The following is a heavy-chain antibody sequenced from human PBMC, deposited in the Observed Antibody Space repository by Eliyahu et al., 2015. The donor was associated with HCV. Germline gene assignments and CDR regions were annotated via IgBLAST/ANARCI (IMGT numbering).Heavy chain of an antibody. CDR2: IKTDGSRT. CDR3: ARGYCSGGTCGGIGY. V-gene: IGHV3-74*01. D-gene: IGHD2-15*01. J-gene: IGHJ4*02. Sequence: EVQLVESGGGLVQPGGSLRLSXAAXXFTFSXYWMYWVRQAPGKGLVWVSRIKTDGSRTTYADSVKGRFTVSRDNAKNTLFLQMNSLRAEDTAVYYCARGYCSGGTCGGIGYWGQGTLVTVSS. CDR1: XFTFSXYW.